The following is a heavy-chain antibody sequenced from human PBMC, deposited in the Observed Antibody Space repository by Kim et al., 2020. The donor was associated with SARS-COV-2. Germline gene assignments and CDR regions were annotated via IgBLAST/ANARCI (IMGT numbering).Heavy chain of an antibody. CDR2: IIPIFGTA. J-gene: IGHJ3*02. CDR3: ARESVGATGAAFDI. CDR1: GGTFSSYA. D-gene: IGHD1-26*01. Sequence: SVKVSCKASGGTFSSYAISWVRQAPGQGLEWMGGIIPIFGTANYAQKFQGRVTITADESTSTAYMELSSLRSEDTAVYYCARESVGATGAAFDIWGQGTMVTVSS. V-gene: IGHV1-69*13.